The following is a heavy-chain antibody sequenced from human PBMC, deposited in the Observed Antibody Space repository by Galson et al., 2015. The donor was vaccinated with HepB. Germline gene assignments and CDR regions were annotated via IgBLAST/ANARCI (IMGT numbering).Heavy chain of an antibody. V-gene: IGHV3-30*18. CDR2: VSYDGISK. J-gene: IGHJ6*02. Sequence: SLRLSCAASGFSFSEHGIHWVRQAPGKGLEWLAVVSYDGISKYYADSVKGRFTISRNNSENMAFLQMSSLRGEDTAVYYCAKDRLMLASYYFYYGMGVWGQGTTVIVSS. D-gene: IGHD3-16*01. CDR3: AKDRLMLASYYFYYGMGV. CDR1: GFSFSEHG.